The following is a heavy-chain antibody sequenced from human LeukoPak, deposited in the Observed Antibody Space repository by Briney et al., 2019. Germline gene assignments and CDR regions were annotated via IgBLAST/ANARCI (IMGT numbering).Heavy chain of an antibody. J-gene: IGHJ6*03. CDR2: ISWNSGSI. Sequence: GGSLRLSCAASGFTFSSYSMNWVRQAPGKGLEWVSGISWNSGSIGYADSVKGRFTISRDNAKNSLHLQMNSLRAEDTALYYCAKGNYGDSYYYYMDVWGKGTTVTISS. D-gene: IGHD4-17*01. CDR1: GFTFSSYS. V-gene: IGHV3-9*01. CDR3: AKGNYGDSYYYYMDV.